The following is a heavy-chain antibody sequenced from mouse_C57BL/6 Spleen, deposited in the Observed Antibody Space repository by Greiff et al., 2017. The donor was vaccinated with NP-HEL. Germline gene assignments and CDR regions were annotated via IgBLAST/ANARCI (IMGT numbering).Heavy chain of an antibody. Sequence: EVMLVESGGGLVKPGGSLKLSCAASGFTFSDYGMHWVRQAPEKGLEWVAYISSGSSTIYYADTVKGRFTISRDNAKNTLFLQMTSLRSEDTAMYYCARHDYDGAMDYWGQGTSVTVSS. CDR1: GFTFSDYG. CDR3: ARHDYDGAMDY. J-gene: IGHJ4*01. D-gene: IGHD2-4*01. CDR2: ISSGSSTI. V-gene: IGHV5-17*01.